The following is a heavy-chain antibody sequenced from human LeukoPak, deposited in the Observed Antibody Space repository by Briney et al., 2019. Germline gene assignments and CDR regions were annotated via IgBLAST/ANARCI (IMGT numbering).Heavy chain of an antibody. Sequence: SETLSLTCAVYGGSFSGYYWSWIRQPPGKGLEWIGEINHSGSTNYNPSLKSRVTISVDTSKNQSSLKLSSVTAADTAVYYCARVIVVVPAARWFDPWGQGTLVTVSS. J-gene: IGHJ5*02. CDR1: GGSFSGYY. CDR2: INHSGST. CDR3: ARVIVVVPAARWFDP. V-gene: IGHV4-34*01. D-gene: IGHD2-2*01.